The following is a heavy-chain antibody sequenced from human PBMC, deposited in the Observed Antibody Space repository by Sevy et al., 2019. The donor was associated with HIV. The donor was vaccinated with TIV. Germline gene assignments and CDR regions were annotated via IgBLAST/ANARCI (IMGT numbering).Heavy chain of an antibody. V-gene: IGHV3-7*04. D-gene: IGHD2-21*01. Sequence: GGSLRLSCEASGFSLESYWMNWVRQAPGKPLEWVANIKEDDTVKYYVESVKGRFTISRDNGRNLVYLLMNNLKVEDTALYYCVRAIQSEGSFWGQGTRVTVSS. CDR2: IKEDDTVK. CDR1: GFSLESYW. J-gene: IGHJ4*02. CDR3: VRAIQSEGSF.